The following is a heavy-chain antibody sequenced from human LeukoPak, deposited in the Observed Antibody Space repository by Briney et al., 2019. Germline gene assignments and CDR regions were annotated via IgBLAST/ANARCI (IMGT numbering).Heavy chain of an antibody. CDR2: ISGSGGAT. J-gene: IGHJ4*02. CDR3: AKVGYSYAPRNIDY. CDR1: AFTFSNYA. V-gene: IGHV3-23*01. D-gene: IGHD5-18*01. Sequence: PGGSLRLSCAASAFTFSNYAMSWVRQAPGKGLEWVSTISGSGGATYYADSVKGRFTISRDNSKNTLYVQMNSLRAEDTAVYYCAKVGYSYAPRNIDYWGQGTLVTVSS.